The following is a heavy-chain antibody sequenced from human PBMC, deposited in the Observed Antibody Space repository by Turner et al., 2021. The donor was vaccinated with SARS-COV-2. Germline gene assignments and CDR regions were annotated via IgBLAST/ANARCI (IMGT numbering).Heavy chain of an antibody. D-gene: IGHD1-26*01. J-gene: IGHJ6*02. V-gene: IGHV3-53*04. CDR3: ARPIVGANRNMDV. Sequence: EVQLVKSGGGLVQPGGSLRLSCAASGFTVSSNYMSWVRQAPGKGLEWVAVIYSGGSTYYADSVKGRFTISRHNSKNTLYLQMNSLRAEDTAVYYCARPIVGANRNMDVWGQGTTVTVSS. CDR2: IYSGGST. CDR1: GFTVSSNY.